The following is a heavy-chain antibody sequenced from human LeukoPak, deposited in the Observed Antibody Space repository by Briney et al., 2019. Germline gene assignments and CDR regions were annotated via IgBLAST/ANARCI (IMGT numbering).Heavy chain of an antibody. CDR2: IIPIFGTA. V-gene: IGHV1-69*13. CDR3: ARDRQYSSGWYGDYFDY. J-gene: IGHJ4*02. Sequence: SVKVSCKASGGTFSSYAISWVRQAPGQGLEWMGGIIPIFGTANYAQKFQGRVTITADESTSTAYMELSSLRSEDTAVYYCARDRQYSSGWYGDYFDYWGQGTLVTVSS. CDR1: GGTFSSYA. D-gene: IGHD6-19*01.